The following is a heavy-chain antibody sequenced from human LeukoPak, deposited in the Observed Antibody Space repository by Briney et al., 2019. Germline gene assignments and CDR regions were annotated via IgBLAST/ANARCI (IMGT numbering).Heavy chain of an antibody. Sequence: SETLSLTCAVYGGSFSVYYWGWVRQPPGAGLGWIGSIYYSESTYYNPAPKSRVTISVDTSKNQFSLKLSSVTAADTAVYYCARLEGIEDSSGYSWGQGTLVTVSS. CDR2: IYYSEST. J-gene: IGHJ4*02. D-gene: IGHD3-22*01. V-gene: IGHV4-39*01. CDR1: GGSFSVYY. CDR3: ARLEGIEDSSGYS.